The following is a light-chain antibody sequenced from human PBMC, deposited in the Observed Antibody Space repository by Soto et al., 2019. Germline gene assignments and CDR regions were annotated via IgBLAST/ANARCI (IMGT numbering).Light chain of an antibody. J-gene: IGLJ3*02. CDR3: AAWDNSLSGRV. CDR2: DDN. CDR1: YSNIGAGYE. V-gene: IGLV1-40*01. Sequence: QSVLTQPPSVSGAPGQRVTISCTGSYSNIGAGYEVHWYQQIPGTAPKLLVFDDNQRPSGVPDRFSDSKSGTSAFLAISGLRSEDEADYYCAAWDNSLSGRVFGGGTKLTVL.